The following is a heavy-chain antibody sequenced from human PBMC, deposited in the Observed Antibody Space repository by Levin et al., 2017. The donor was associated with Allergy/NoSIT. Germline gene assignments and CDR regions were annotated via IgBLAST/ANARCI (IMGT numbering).Heavy chain of an antibody. CDR1: GFTFSSYS. J-gene: IGHJ4*02. V-gene: IGHV3-21*01. D-gene: IGHD1-14*01. CDR3: ARDQVGASEPEDY. CDR2: ISSSSSYI. Sequence: GGSLRLSCAASGFTFSSYSMNWVRQAPGKGLEWVSSISSSSSYIYYADSVKGRFTISRDNAKNSLYLQMNSLRAEDTAVYYCARDQVGASEPEDYWGQGTLVTVSS.